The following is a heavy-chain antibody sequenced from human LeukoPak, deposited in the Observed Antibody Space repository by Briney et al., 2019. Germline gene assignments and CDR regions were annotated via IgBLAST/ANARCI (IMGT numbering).Heavy chain of an antibody. J-gene: IGHJ4*02. Sequence: PGGSLRLSCAASGFIFDHYALHWVRQAPGKGLEWVSGINSNGNILGYADSVKGRFTISRDNSKNTLYLQMNSLRTEDTAMYYCVTEQNDYGDYWGQGTLVTVSS. D-gene: IGHD2-21*02. CDR3: VTEQNDYGDY. CDR2: INSNGNIL. V-gene: IGHV3-9*01. CDR1: GFIFDHYA.